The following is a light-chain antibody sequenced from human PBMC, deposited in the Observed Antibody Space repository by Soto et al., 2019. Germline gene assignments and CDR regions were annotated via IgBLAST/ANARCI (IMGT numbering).Light chain of an antibody. CDR3: LQYHYWWT. CDR2: GVS. Sequence: MTQSPATLSPSPGEKATLTCRASQTISNSFAWFQQKPGKVPRLLIYGVSNMATGVSARFSGSGSGTEFTLTISSLQSEDFAVYYCLQYHYWWTFGQGTKVDIK. J-gene: IGKJ1*01. CDR1: QTISNS. V-gene: IGKV3-15*01.